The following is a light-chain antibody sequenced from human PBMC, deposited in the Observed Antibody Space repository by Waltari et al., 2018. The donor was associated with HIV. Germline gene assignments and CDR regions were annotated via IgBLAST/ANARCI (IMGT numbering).Light chain of an antibody. CDR1: QTVNNN. CDR2: DAS. Sequence: EVVLTQSPSTLSVSLGEGASLSCRASQTVNNNLAWYQQRPGQAPRLLIYDASRRATAIPDRFSGSGSGTEFNRTISSLQSEDLALYVCQQYKKWPETFGLGTKVEIK. V-gene: IGKV3D-15*01. J-gene: IGKJ1*01. CDR3: QQYKKWPET.